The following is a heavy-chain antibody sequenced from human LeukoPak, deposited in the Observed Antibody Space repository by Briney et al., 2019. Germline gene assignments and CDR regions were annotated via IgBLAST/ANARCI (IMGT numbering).Heavy chain of an antibody. CDR2: IKYDGNEE. CDR3: KSGGAAPGSFDY. J-gene: IGHJ4*02. Sequence: GGSLRLSCAASGFTFSSYWMSWMRQAPGKGLEWVANIKYDGNEEYYVDSVKGRFTISRDNAKNSLYLQLNSLRVEDTAVYYCKSGGAAPGSFDYWGQGALVTVSP. V-gene: IGHV3-7*01. D-gene: IGHD1-1*01. CDR1: GFTFSSYW.